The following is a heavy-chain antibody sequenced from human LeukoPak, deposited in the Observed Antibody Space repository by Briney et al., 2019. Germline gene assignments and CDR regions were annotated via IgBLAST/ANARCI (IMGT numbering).Heavy chain of an antibody. J-gene: IGHJ4*02. Sequence: GGSLRLSCAASGFTFDDYAMIWVRPAPGKGLEWVSSISGSGAMTYYADSVKGRFTISRDNAMDTLYLQMNSLRADDTAVYYCVKDRVDGSGSQFDSWGQGSLVIVSS. CDR2: ISGSGAMT. CDR3: VKDRVDGSGSQFDS. CDR1: GFTFDDYA. V-gene: IGHV3-23*01. D-gene: IGHD3-10*01.